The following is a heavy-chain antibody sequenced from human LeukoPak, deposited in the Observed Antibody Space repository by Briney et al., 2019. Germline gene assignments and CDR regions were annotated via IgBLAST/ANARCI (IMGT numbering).Heavy chain of an antibody. CDR3: ARVVVVAATPQAFDI. Sequence: PGGSLRLSCAASGFTFSSYWMSWVRQAPGKGLEWVAKIKQDGSEKYYVDSVKGRFTISRDNAKNSLYLQMNSLRAEDTAVYYCARVVVVAATPQAFDIWGQGTMVTVSS. CDR1: GFTFSSYW. V-gene: IGHV3-7*01. J-gene: IGHJ3*02. CDR2: IKQDGSEK. D-gene: IGHD2-15*01.